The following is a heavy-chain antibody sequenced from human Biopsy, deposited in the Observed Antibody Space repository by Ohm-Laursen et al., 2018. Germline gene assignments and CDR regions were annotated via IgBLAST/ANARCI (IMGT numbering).Heavy chain of an antibody. V-gene: IGHV4-39*07. Sequence: GTLSLTCTVSGGSISSSTTYYWAWLRQPPGKGLEWIGSIYNTETTFYNPSLKSRVTISKDTSKNQFSLQVNSVTAADTAVYYCARTPRDSFWSGSYKRGLWFDPWGQGTLVIVSS. CDR1: GGSISSSTTYY. D-gene: IGHD3-3*01. J-gene: IGHJ5*02. CDR3: ARTPRDSFWSGSYKRGLWFDP. CDR2: IYNTETT.